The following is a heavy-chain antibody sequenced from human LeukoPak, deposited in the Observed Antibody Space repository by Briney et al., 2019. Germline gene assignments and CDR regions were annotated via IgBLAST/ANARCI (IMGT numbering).Heavy chain of an antibody. D-gene: IGHD2-2*01. J-gene: IGHJ4*02. CDR2: ISSSGDTI. CDR3: ARDGRSSTSCYADY. CDR1: GFTFRNYY. Sequence: PGGSLRLSCAASGFTFRNYYMSWIRQAPGKGLEWVSYISSSGDTIYYADSVKGRFTISRDNAKNSLYLQMNRLRAEDTAVYYCARDGRSSTSCYADYWGQGTLVTVSS. V-gene: IGHV3-11*04.